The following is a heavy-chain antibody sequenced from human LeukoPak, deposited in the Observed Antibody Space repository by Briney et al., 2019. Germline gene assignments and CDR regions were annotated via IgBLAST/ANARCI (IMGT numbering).Heavy chain of an antibody. CDR2: IYTGTNN. CDR3: ARGYCSGGSCYSSPGY. V-gene: IGHV4-4*07. J-gene: IGHJ4*02. D-gene: IGHD2-15*01. Sequence: SETLSLTCTVSGGSFSGFFWSWIRQPAGKGLEWIGRIYTGTNNIYNPSLKSRVTMSVDTSKNQFSLRLSSVTAADTAMYYCARGYCSGGSCYSSPGYWGQGTLVTVSS. CDR1: GGSFSGFF.